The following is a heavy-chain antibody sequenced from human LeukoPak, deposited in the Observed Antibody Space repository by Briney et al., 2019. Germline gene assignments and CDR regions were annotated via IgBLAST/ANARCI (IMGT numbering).Heavy chain of an antibody. V-gene: IGHV3-21*01. CDR1: GFTFGDYA. CDR2: ISSSSIYI. D-gene: IGHD5-12*01. CDR3: ASQDRGGYDGPVDY. Sequence: GGSLRLSCTASGFTFGDYAMGWVRQAPGKGLEWVSSISSSSIYIYYADSVKGRFTISRDNARNSLYLQMNSLRAEDTAIYYCASQDRGGYDGPVDYWGQGTLVTVSS. J-gene: IGHJ4*02.